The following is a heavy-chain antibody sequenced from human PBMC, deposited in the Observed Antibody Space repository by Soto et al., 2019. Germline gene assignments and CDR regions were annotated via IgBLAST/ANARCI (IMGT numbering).Heavy chain of an antibody. V-gene: IGHV3-30-3*01. CDR2: ISYDGSNK. Sequence: GGSLRLSCAASGFTFSRYVMHWVRQAPGKGLEWVAVISYDGSNKHYADSVKGRFTISRDNSKNTLYLQMSSLSAEDTAVFYCARSYCGDDCALDCWGQGTLVTVSS. D-gene: IGHD2-21*02. CDR3: ARSYCGDDCALDC. J-gene: IGHJ4*02. CDR1: GFTFSRYV.